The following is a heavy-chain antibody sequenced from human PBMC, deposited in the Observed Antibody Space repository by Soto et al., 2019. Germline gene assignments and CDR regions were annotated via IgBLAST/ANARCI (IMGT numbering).Heavy chain of an antibody. J-gene: IGHJ5*02. CDR2: TTGGAGLT. D-gene: IGHD2-21*01. CDR3: ARVDRGSVARPTRLDP. CDR1: GFTLSSYG. V-gene: IGHV3-23*01. Sequence: GGSLRLSCTASGFTLSSYGINWVRQAPGKGLEWVSATTGGAGLTYYADSVKGRFSVSSDNPGNTLYLQLNSLRPEDTAVYYCARVDRGSVARPTRLDPWGQGTLVTVSS.